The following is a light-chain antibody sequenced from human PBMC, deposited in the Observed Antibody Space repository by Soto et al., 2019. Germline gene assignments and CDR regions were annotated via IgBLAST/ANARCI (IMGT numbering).Light chain of an antibody. CDR2: DTS. Sequence: EIMLTQSPATLSLSPGERATLSCRASQSISGYLAWYQQKPGQPPRLLIFDTSNRATGIPARFSGSGSGTDFTLTISILEPDDFAVYYSKQRSNWPITFGQGTRLEI. CDR3: KQRSNWPIT. J-gene: IGKJ5*01. V-gene: IGKV3-11*01. CDR1: QSISGY.